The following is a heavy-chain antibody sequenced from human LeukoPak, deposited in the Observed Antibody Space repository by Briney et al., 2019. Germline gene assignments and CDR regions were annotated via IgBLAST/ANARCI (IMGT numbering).Heavy chain of an antibody. J-gene: IGHJ4*02. V-gene: IGHV3-53*01. CDR2: LYAGGES. D-gene: IGHD3-10*01. Sequence: GGPLRLSCAASGFAVKSSYMSWVRQAPGKGLEWVSVLYAGGESYYADSVLGRFTISRDNSNNTVFLEMNSLTADDTAVYFCARDSAGNQYSSGNFDLWGQGTLVTVSS. CDR1: GFAVKSSY. CDR3: ARDSAGNQYSSGNFDL.